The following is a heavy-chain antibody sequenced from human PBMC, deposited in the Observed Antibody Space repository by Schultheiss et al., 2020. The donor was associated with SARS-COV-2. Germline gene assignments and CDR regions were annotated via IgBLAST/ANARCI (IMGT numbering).Heavy chain of an antibody. D-gene: IGHD3-3*01. CDR1: GFSLSTSGMC. CDR3: ARSSGYHYGMDV. V-gene: IGHV2-70*12. Sequence: SGPTLVKPTQTLTLTCTFSGFSLSTSGMCVSWIRQPPGKALEWLAHIFSNDEKSYSTSLKSRLTITKDTSKNQVVLTMTNMDPVDTATYYCARSSGYHYGMDVWGQGTTVTVSS. J-gene: IGHJ6*02. CDR2: IFSNDEK.